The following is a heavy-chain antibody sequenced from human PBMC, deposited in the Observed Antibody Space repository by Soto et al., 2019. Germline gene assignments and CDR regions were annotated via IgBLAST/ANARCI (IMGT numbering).Heavy chain of an antibody. Sequence: ASVKVSCKASGYTFTTYVITWVRQAPGQGLEWMGWISVYNGNTYYPQKLQGRVTMTTDTSTSTAYMELRSLRSDDTAGYYCARADTGTVRYWGQGTQVTVSS. CDR3: ARADTGTVRY. CDR2: ISVYNGNT. V-gene: IGHV1-18*01. J-gene: IGHJ4*02. CDR1: GYTFTTYV. D-gene: IGHD1-1*01.